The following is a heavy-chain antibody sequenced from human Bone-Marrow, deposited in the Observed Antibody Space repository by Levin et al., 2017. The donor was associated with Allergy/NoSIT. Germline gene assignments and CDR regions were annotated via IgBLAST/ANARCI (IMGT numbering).Heavy chain of an antibody. V-gene: IGHV3-30-3*01. CDR1: GFTFRNFA. Sequence: GGSLRLSCAASGFTFRNFAMHWVRQAPGKGLEWVAAIPHDAANTYYTDSVRGRFTISRDNSKNTLFVEMNRLRVEDTAVYYCARGPGLAVGKGYFDSWGQGTLVTVSS. D-gene: IGHD6-19*01. J-gene: IGHJ5*01. CDR2: IPHDAANT. CDR3: ARGPGLAVGKGYFDS.